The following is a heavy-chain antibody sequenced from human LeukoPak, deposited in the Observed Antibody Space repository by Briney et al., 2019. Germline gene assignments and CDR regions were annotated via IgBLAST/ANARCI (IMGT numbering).Heavy chain of an antibody. V-gene: IGHV5-51*01. CDR1: GYSLTTYW. J-gene: IGHJ4*02. CDR3: ARKNYYDSSGYYSFDY. D-gene: IGHD3-22*01. Sequence: GESLKISCKGSGYSLTTYWIAWVRQMPGKGLEWMGIIYPGDSDTRYSPSFQGQFTISADKSISTAYLQWSSLKASDTAMYYCARKNYYDSSGYYSFDYWGQRTLVTVSS. CDR2: IYPGDSDT.